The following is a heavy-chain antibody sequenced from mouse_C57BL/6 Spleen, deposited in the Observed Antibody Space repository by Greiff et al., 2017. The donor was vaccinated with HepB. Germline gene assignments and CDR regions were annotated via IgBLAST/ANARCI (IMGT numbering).Heavy chain of an antibody. J-gene: IGHJ4*01. CDR2: INPNNGGT. D-gene: IGHD2-5*01. CDR1: GYTFTDYY. CDR3: ASAYYSNYGDAMDY. Sequence: EVQLQLSGPELVKPGASVKISCKASGYTFTDYYMNWVKQSHGKSLEWIGDINPNNGGTSYNQKFTGKATLTVDTSSSTAYMELRSLTSEDSAVYYCASAYYSNYGDAMDYWGQGTSVTVSS. V-gene: IGHV1-26*01.